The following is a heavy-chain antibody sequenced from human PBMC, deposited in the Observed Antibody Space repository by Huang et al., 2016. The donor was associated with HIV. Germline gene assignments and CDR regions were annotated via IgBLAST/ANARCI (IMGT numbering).Heavy chain of an antibody. CDR1: TVTFSAYW. CDR3: ATKADAMDV. V-gene: IGHV3-7*01. CDR2: IRQDGSEK. Sequence: LVESGGGLVRPGGSLGLSCAGSTVTFSAYWMTWVRQSPGQGLGWVASIRQDGSEKRYGDSVEGRFNSSRDNGKKLLFLEMRSLGVDDTAVYFCATKADAMDVWGQGTTVIVSS. D-gene: IGHD2-8*01. J-gene: IGHJ6*02.